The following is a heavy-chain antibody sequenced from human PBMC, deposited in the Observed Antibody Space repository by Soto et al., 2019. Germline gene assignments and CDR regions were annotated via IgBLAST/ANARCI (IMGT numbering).Heavy chain of an antibody. J-gene: IGHJ3*01. CDR2: VSPGGDVS. V-gene: IGHV3-23*01. CDR3: VGIAITASSIRCSFDV. CDR1: GFTFSSFV. Sequence: EVQLLESGGGLVQPGGSLRLSCAASGFTFSSFVMNWVRQAAGKGLEWVSTVSPGGDVSHYTDSVKGRFTISRDNSRRTLHLQMVSLRADDAAFYFCVGIAITASSIRCSFDVWGEGTVVTDSS. D-gene: IGHD1-20*01.